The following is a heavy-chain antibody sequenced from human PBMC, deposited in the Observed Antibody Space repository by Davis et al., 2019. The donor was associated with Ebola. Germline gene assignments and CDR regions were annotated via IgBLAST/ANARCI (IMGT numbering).Heavy chain of an antibody. CDR2: LDYSGFT. CDR3: ARANWNDWFDP. J-gene: IGHJ5*02. Sequence: SETLSLTCTVSGASISDYFWTWIRQAPGKGLEWIAYLDYSGFTNYNPALKSRCTISEDSSKNQFSLKLSYVTAADTAVYYCARANWNDWFDPWGQGTLVTVSS. CDR1: GASISDYF. D-gene: IGHD1-1*01. V-gene: IGHV4-59*01.